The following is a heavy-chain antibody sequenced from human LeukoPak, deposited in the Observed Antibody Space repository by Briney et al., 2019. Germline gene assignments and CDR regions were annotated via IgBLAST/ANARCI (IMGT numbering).Heavy chain of an antibody. J-gene: IGHJ6*03. CDR1: GFTFSSYS. CDR3: AREPGSYYYYMDV. CDR2: ISSSSSTI. V-gene: IGHV3-48*01. Sequence: GGSLRLSCAASGFTFSSYSMNWVRQAPGKGLEWVSYISSSSSTIYYADSVKGRFTISRDNAENSLYLQMNSLRAEDTAVYYCAREPGSYYYYMDVWGKGTTVTISS. D-gene: IGHD3-10*01.